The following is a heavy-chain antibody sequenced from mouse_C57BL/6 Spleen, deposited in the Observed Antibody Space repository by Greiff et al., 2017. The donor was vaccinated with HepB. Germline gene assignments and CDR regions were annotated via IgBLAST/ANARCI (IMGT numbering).Heavy chain of an antibody. V-gene: IGHV5-17*01. CDR2: ISSGSSTI. CDR3: ARRGSSYGWYFDV. Sequence: EVQLVESGGGLVKPGGSLKLSCAASGFTFSDYGMHWVRQAPEKGLEWVAYISSGSSTIYYADTVKGLFTISRDNAKNTLFLQITSLRSEDTAMYYRARRGSSYGWYFDVWGTGTTLTVSS. J-gene: IGHJ1*03. CDR1: GFTFSDYG. D-gene: IGHD1-1*01.